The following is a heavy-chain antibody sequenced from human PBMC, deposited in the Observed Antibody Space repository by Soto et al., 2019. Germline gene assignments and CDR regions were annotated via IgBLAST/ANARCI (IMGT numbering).Heavy chain of an antibody. Sequence: PGGSLRLSCAASGFTFSSYAMSWVRQAPGKGLEWVSAISGSGGSTYYADSVKGRFTISRDNSKNTLYLQMNSLRAEDTAVYYCVNGVTGYCSGGSCYRDAFDIWGQGTMVTVSS. CDR1: GFTFSSYA. V-gene: IGHV3-23*01. CDR3: VNGVTGYCSGGSCYRDAFDI. CDR2: ISGSGGST. D-gene: IGHD2-15*01. J-gene: IGHJ3*02.